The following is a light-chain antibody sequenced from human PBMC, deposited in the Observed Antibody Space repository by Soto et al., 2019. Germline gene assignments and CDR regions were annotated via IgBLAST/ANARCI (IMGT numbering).Light chain of an antibody. CDR1: RSDVGYYDY. Sequence: HSVLTQPPSACGFPGQSVTISCTGTRSDVGYYDYVSWYQQHPGKAPKLVIYEVTKRPSGVPDRVSDYKSGNTASLTVSGLRAEHEADYYCSSYAGSNNFVFGSGTKVTVL. V-gene: IGLV2-8*01. CDR2: EVT. J-gene: IGLJ1*01. CDR3: SSYAGSNNFV.